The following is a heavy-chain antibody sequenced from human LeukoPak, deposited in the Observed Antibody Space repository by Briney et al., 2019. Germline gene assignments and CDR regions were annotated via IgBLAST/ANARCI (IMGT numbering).Heavy chain of an antibody. J-gene: IGHJ4*02. D-gene: IGHD3-22*01. CDR2: VSYDGGHK. Sequence: GGSLRLSCVGSGFSLNEYGIHWVRQAPGKGLEWVAVVSYDGGHKYYADSVKGRFAISRDTSSDTVSLQMNSLRVEDTAVYYCARDRINMMVLGHDSGLDFWGQGTLVTVSS. CDR1: GFSLNEYG. CDR3: ARDRINMMVLGHDSGLDF. V-gene: IGHV3-30*09.